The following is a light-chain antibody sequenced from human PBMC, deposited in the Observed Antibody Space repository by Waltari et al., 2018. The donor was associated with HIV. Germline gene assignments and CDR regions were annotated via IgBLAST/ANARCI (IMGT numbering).Light chain of an antibody. Sequence: QSVLTQPPSVSGAPGQRVTISCTGGSSNLGADYDVHWYQQIPGRAPKLLISGNKNRPSGVPDRFSASKSGTSASLAITGLQAEDEADYFCQSYDRSLSASVVFGGGTKLTVL. V-gene: IGLV1-40*01. CDR2: GNK. J-gene: IGLJ2*01. CDR3: QSYDRSLSASVV. CDR1: SSNLGADYD.